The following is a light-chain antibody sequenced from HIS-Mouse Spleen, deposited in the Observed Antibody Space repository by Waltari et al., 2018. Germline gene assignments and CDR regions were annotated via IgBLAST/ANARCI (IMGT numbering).Light chain of an antibody. CDR3: QQYDNLHRLT. Sequence: DIQMTQSPSSLSASVGDRVTITCQASQDISNYLNWYQQKPGKAPKLLIYDASNLETGVPSRFSGSGSGTDFTFTISSLKPEDIATYYCQQYDNLHRLTFGPGTKVDIK. J-gene: IGKJ3*01. CDR1: QDISNY. CDR2: DAS. V-gene: IGKV1-33*01.